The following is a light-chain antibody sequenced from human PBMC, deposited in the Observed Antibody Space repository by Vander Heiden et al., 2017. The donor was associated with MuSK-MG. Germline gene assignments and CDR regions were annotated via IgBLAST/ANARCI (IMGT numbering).Light chain of an antibody. CDR3: RQDYIYPWT. CDR2: AAS. CDR1: QGIRND. V-gene: IGKV1-6*01. Sequence: AIQVTQSPSSLSASVGDRVTITCRASQGIRNDLGWYQQKPGKAPKLLIYAASSLQSGVPSRFSGSGSGTDFTLTISSLQPEDFATYYCRQDYIYPWTFGQGTKVEIK. J-gene: IGKJ1*01.